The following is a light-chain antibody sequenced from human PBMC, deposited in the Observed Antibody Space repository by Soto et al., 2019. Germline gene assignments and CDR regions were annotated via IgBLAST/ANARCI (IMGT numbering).Light chain of an antibody. CDR3: QSFDKYLSAVV. CDR2: GNV. V-gene: IGLV1-40*01. Sequence: QSVLTQPPSVSGAPGQRVLISCTGSSSNIGAGYDVHWYQHLPGTAPKLLIYGNVNRPSGVPDRFSGSKSGTSASLAITGLQAEDEADYYCQSFDKYLSAVVFGGGTKLTVL. CDR1: SSNIGAGYD. J-gene: IGLJ2*01.